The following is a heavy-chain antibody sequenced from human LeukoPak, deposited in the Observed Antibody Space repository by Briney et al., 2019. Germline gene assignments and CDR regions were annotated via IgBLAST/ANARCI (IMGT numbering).Heavy chain of an antibody. Sequence: QPGGSLRLSCAASGFTFTNYAMTWVRQAPGKGLEWVSGISGSGDNTYYADSVKGRFTISRDNFKNMVLLQMNSLRAEDTAVYYCAKDRSAVPAASNYWGQGTLVTVSS. CDR3: AKDRSAVPAASNY. CDR2: ISGSGDNT. J-gene: IGHJ4*02. V-gene: IGHV3-23*01. D-gene: IGHD2-2*01. CDR1: GFTFTNYA.